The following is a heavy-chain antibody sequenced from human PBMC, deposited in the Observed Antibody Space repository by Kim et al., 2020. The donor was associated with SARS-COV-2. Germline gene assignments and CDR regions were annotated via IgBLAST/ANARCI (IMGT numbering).Heavy chain of an antibody. CDR2: IYYSGST. J-gene: IGHJ3*02. V-gene: IGHV4-28*03. CDR1: GYSISSSNW. D-gene: IGHD4-4*01. Sequence: SETLSLTCAVSGYSISSSNWWGWIRQPPGKGLEWIGYIYYSGSTYYNPSLKSRVTMSVDTSKNQFSLKLSSVTAVDTAVYYCARVGMTTVTTGAFDIWGQGTMVTVSS. CDR3: ARVGMTTVTTGAFDI.